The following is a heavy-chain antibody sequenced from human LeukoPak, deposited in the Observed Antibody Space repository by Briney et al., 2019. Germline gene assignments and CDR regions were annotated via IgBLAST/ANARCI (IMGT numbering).Heavy chain of an antibody. V-gene: IGHV1-2*02. CDR3: ARGDYDTGGYHRGFQH. CDR2: INPNSGGT. D-gene: IGHD3-22*01. J-gene: IGHJ1*01. Sequence: ASVKVSCKASGYTFTGYYMHWVRQAPGQGLEWMGWINPNSGGTNYAQKFQGRVTMTRDTSISTAYMELSRLRSDDTAVYYCARGDYDTGGYHRGFQHWGQGTLVTVSS. CDR1: GYTFTGYY.